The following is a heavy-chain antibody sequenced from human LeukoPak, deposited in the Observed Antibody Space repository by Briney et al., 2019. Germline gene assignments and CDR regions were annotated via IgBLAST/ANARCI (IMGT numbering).Heavy chain of an antibody. CDR1: GYSFITYG. CDR3: ARDLVTDYYGSGSYYWFDP. Sequence: GASVKVSCKTSGYSFITYGLSWVRQAPGQGLKWMGWIVAYNGNTKYAQKLQDRVTMTTDTSTSTAYMELRSLRSDDTAVYYCARDLVTDYYGSGSYYWFDPWGQGTLVTVSS. J-gene: IGHJ5*02. V-gene: IGHV1-18*01. D-gene: IGHD3-10*01. CDR2: IVAYNGNT.